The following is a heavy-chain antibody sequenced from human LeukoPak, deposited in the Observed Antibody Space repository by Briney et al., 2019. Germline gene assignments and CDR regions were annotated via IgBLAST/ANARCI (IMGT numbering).Heavy chain of an antibody. D-gene: IGHD2-21*02. V-gene: IGHV4-61*02. CDR1: GGSLSSGSYY. Sequence: SQTLSLTCTVSGGSLSSGSYYWSWVRQPAGRGLEWLGRIYNSGSTNYNTSLKSRVTISVDTSKNQFSLKLSSVTAADTAVYYCARVQYCGGDCYSGNFDYWGQGTLVTVSS. CDR2: IYNSGST. CDR3: ARVQYCGGDCYSGNFDY. J-gene: IGHJ4*01.